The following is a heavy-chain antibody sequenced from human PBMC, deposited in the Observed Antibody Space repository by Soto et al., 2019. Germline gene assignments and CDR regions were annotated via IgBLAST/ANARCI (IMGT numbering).Heavy chain of an antibody. CDR2: VSPSGST. D-gene: IGHD3-22*01. CDR1: GGSISSSNW. V-gene: IGHV4-4*02. J-gene: IGHJ5*02. Sequence: PSETLSLTCAVSGGSISSSNWWSWVRQPPGKGLEWIGEVSPSGSTNYTPSLKSRLTMSLDTSTNEVSLSLTSVTAADAAVYFCARFSPPRKSYDSNPGWFDPWGQGIMVTVSS. CDR3: ARFSPPRKSYDSNPGWFDP.